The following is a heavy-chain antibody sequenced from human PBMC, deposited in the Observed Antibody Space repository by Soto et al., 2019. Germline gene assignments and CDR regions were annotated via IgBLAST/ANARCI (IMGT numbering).Heavy chain of an antibody. CDR1: GGSISSSSYY. CDR3: ARTDRAFDY. Sequence: SETLSLTCTVPGGSISSSSYYWGWIRQPPGKGLEWIGSIYYSGSTYYNPSLKSRVTISVDTSKNQFSLKLSSVTAADTAVYYCARTDRAFDYWGQGTLVTVSS. CDR2: IYYSGST. J-gene: IGHJ4*02. V-gene: IGHV4-39*01.